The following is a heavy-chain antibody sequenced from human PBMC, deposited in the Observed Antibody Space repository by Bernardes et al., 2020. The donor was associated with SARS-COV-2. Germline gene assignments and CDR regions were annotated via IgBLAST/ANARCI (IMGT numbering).Heavy chain of an antibody. CDR2: IRNKASGGTT. CDR3: TRDHLPNDASDI. CDR1: GFSFSDSA. V-gene: IGHV3-49*04. Sequence: GGSLRLSCTASGFSFSDSAMSWVRQAPGKGLEWLGFIRNKASGGTTQYAASVRGRFTISRDDSKSIAYLQMNSLITEDTAVYYCTRDHLPNDASDIWGQGTMVTVSS. J-gene: IGHJ3*02.